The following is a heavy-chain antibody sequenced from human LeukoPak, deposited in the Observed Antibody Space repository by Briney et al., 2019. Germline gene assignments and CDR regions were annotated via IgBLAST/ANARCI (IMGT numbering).Heavy chain of an antibody. V-gene: IGHV3-23*01. D-gene: IGHD2-2*01. CDR2: ISGSGGST. J-gene: IGHJ4*02. CDR1: GFTFRSYA. CDR3: ARRADIVVVPAAMLGLYFDY. Sequence: GGSLRLSCAASGFTFRSYAMSWVRQAPGKELEWVSAISGSGGSTYYADSVKGRFTISRDNSKNTLYLQMNSLRAEDTAVYYCARRADIVVVPAAMLGLYFDYWGQGTLVTVSS.